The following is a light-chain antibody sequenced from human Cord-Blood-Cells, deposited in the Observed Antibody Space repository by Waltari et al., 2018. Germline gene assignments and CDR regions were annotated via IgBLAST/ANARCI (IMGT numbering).Light chain of an antibody. CDR3: QQYNSYWT. Sequence: DIRMTQSPSTLSASVGDRVTITCRASHSISSWLAWYQQKPGKAPKLLIYDASSLESGVPSRFSGSGSGTEFTLTISSLQPDDFATYYCQQYNSYWTFGQGTKVEIK. J-gene: IGKJ1*01. V-gene: IGKV1-5*01. CDR2: DAS. CDR1: HSISSW.